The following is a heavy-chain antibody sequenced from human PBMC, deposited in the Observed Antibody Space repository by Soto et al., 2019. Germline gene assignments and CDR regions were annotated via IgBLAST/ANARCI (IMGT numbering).Heavy chain of an antibody. CDR3: ARGRCSSTSCYVPYWFDP. J-gene: IGHJ5*02. CDR2: INAGNGNT. V-gene: IGHV1-3*01. Sequence: QVPLVQSGAEVKKPGASVKVSCKASGYTFTSYAMHWVRQAPGQRLEWMGWINAGNGNTKYSQKFQGRVTITRDTSASTAYMELSSLRSEDTAVYYCARGRCSSTSCYVPYWFDPWGQGTLVTVSS. D-gene: IGHD2-2*01. CDR1: GYTFTSYA.